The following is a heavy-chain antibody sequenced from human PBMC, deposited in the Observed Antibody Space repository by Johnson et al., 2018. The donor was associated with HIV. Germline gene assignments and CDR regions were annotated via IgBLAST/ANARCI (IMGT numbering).Heavy chain of an antibody. Sequence: MQLVESGGGLVQPGGSLRLSCAASGFTFSDHYMDWVRQAPGKGLEWVGRTIHKANSYTTDYAASVKGRFTISRDNSKNSLYLQMNSLKTEATAVYYCARVQGKYNWNYGDAFDIWGQGTMVTVSS. J-gene: IGHJ3*02. D-gene: IGHD1-7*01. CDR2: TIHKANSYTT. CDR3: ARVQGKYNWNYGDAFDI. CDR1: GFTFSDHY. V-gene: IGHV3-72*01.